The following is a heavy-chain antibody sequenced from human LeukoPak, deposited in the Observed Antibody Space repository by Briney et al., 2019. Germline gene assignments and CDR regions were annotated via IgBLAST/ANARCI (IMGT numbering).Heavy chain of an antibody. CDR3: ASGARHRIITGTTNPVGAAFDI. Sequence: ASVKVSCKASGYTFTSYGISWVRQAPGQGLEWMGWISAYNGNTNYAQKLQGRVTMTTDTSTSTAYMELRSLRSDDTAVYYCASGARHRIITGTTNPVGAAFDIWGQGTMVTVSS. CDR2: ISAYNGNT. D-gene: IGHD1-20*01. J-gene: IGHJ3*02. V-gene: IGHV1-18*01. CDR1: GYTFTSYG.